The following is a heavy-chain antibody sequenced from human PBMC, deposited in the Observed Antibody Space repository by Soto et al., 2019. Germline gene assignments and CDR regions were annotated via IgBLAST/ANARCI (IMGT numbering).Heavy chain of an antibody. CDR3: ARPSYCSGGSCYGFDP. CDR1: GFTFSSYS. Sequence: GGSLRLSCAASGFTFSSYSMNWVRQAPGKGLEWVSSISSSSSYIYYADSVKGRFTISRDNAKNSLYLQMNSLRAEDTAVYYCARPSYCSGGSCYGFDPWGQGTLVTVS. J-gene: IGHJ5*02. D-gene: IGHD2-15*01. V-gene: IGHV3-21*01. CDR2: ISSSSSYI.